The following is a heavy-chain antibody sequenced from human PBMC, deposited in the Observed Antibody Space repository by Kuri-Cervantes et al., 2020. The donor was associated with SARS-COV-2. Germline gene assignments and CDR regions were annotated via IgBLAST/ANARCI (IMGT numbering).Heavy chain of an antibody. D-gene: IGHD2-15*01. J-gene: IGHJ5*02. CDR3: ATLIAATPWFDP. CDR2: FDPEDGET. Sequence: ASVKVSCRASGYTFTSYDINWVRQATGQGLEWMGGFDPEDGETIYAQKFQGRVTMTEDTSTDTAYMELSSLRSEDTAVYYCATLIAATPWFDPWGQGTLVTVSS. CDR1: GYTFTSYD. V-gene: IGHV1-24*01.